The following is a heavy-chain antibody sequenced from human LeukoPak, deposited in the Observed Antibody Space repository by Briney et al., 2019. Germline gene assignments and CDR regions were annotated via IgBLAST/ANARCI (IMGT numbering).Heavy chain of an antibody. D-gene: IGHD5-18*01. Sequence: ASVKVSCKASGGTFSSYTISWVRQAPGQGLEGMGRIIPILGIANYAQKFQGRVTITADKSTSTAYMELSSLRSEDTAVYYCASSVDTAMVTTTYYYYGMDVWGQGTTVTVSS. CDR3: ASSVDTAMVTTTYYYYGMDV. CDR1: GGTFSSYT. CDR2: IIPILGIA. V-gene: IGHV1-69*02. J-gene: IGHJ6*02.